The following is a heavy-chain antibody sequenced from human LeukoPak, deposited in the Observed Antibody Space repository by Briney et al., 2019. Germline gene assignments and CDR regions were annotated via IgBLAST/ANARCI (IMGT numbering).Heavy chain of an antibody. J-gene: IGHJ5*02. CDR1: GGSISSGGYY. D-gene: IGHD2-2*01. Sequence: SETLSLTCTVSGGSISSGGYYWSWIREHPGKGLEWIGYIYYSGSTYYNPSLKSRVTISVDTSKNQFSLKLSSVTAADTAVYYCARGIVVVPAAMEVFDPWGQGTLVTVSS. V-gene: IGHV4-31*03. CDR3: ARGIVVVPAAMEVFDP. CDR2: IYYSGST.